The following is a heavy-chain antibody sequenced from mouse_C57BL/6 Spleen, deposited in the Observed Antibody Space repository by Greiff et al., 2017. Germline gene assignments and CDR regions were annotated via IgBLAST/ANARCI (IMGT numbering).Heavy chain of an antibody. CDR3: ARGGFTTVVADY. CDR2: ISSGSSTI. J-gene: IGHJ4*01. D-gene: IGHD1-1*01. V-gene: IGHV5-17*01. Sequence: EVMLMESGGGLVKPGGSLKLSCAASGFTFSDYGMHWVRQAPEKGLEWVAYISSGSSTIYYADTVKGRFTISRDNAKNTLFLQMTSLRSEDTAMYYCARGGFTTVVADYWGQGTSVTVSS. CDR1: GFTFSDYG.